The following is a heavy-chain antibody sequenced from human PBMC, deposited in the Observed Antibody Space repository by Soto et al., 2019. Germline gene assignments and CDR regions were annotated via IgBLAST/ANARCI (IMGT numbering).Heavy chain of an antibody. D-gene: IGHD6-13*01. CDR3: AKEPRSSWYTDNWFDP. CDR2: IIPIFGTA. CDR1: GGTFSSYA. V-gene: IGHV1-69*13. J-gene: IGHJ5*02. Sequence: SVKVSCKASGGTFSSYAISWVRQAPGQGLEWMGGIIPIFGTANYAQKFQGRVTITADESTSTAYMELSSLRSEDTAVYYCAKEPRSSWYTDNWFDPWGQGTLVTVSS.